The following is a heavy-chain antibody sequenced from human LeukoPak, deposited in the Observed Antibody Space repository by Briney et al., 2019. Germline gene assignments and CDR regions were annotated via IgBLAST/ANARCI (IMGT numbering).Heavy chain of an antibody. V-gene: IGHV1-18*01. Sequence: GASVKVSCKASGYTFSSYGITWVRQAPGQGLEWMGWISAYNGNTNYAQKLQGRATMTTDTSTSTAYMELRSLRSDDTAVYYCARGTETDRSGSNGFFSLHYWGQGTLVTVSS. CDR3: ARGTETDRSGSNGFFSLHY. J-gene: IGHJ4*02. CDR2: ISAYNGNT. D-gene: IGHD3-22*01. CDR1: GYTFSSYG.